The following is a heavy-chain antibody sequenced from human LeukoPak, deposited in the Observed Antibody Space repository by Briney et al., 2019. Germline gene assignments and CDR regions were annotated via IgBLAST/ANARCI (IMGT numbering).Heavy chain of an antibody. Sequence: PGGSLRLSCAASGFAFDDSYMSWVRQAPGKGLEWVSYINGGGGTYYYADSVRGRFANPRDNAKNTLYLQMNSLRAEDTAVYYCVKGGLWVDFDYWGQGTLATVSS. CDR1: GFAFDDSY. D-gene: IGHD3-16*01. CDR3: VKGGLWVDFDY. J-gene: IGHJ4*02. CDR2: INGGGGTY. V-gene: IGHV3-11*01.